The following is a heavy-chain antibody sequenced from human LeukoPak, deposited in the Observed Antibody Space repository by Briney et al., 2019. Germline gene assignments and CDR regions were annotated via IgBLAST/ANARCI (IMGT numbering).Heavy chain of an antibody. CDR1: GFTFSDFY. Sequence: GRSLRLSCEAFGFTFSDFYMSWIRQAPGKGLEWLSYISGSGNNIYYADSVRGRFTISRDNSQNSLYLQMDSLRTEDTAVYYCAKRRDYFDLWGQGALVTVSS. CDR2: ISGSGNNI. CDR3: AKRRDYFDL. V-gene: IGHV3-11*01. J-gene: IGHJ4*02.